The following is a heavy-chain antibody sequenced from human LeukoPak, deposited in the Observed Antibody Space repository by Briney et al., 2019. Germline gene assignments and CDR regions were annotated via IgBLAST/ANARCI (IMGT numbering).Heavy chain of an antibody. CDR2: IKPDGSQK. CDR3: AKGGKWDVTPFDY. J-gene: IGHJ4*02. Sequence: PTGGSLRLSCAASGFTFLNSWMSWVRQAPGKGLEWMANIKPDGSQKYYVDSVKGRFTISRDNAKNSLYLQVDSLTAEDTAIYYCAKGGKWDVTPFDYWGQGTLVTVSS. CDR1: GFTFLNSW. D-gene: IGHD1-26*01. V-gene: IGHV3-7*03.